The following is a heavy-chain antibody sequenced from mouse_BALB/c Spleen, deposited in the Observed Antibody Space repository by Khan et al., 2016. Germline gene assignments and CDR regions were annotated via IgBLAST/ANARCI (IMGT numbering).Heavy chain of an antibody. J-gene: IGHJ4*01. CDR2: LDPANGNT. CDR3: AITTVDYYAMDY. Sequence: VQLKQSGAELVKPGASVKLSCTASGFNIKDTYMHWVKQRPEQGLEWIGRLDPANGNTKYDPKFQGKATITADTSSNTAYLQLSSLTSEDTAVYYCAITTVDYYAMDYWGQGTSVTVSS. V-gene: IGHV14-3*02. CDR1: GFNIKDTY. D-gene: IGHD1-1*01.